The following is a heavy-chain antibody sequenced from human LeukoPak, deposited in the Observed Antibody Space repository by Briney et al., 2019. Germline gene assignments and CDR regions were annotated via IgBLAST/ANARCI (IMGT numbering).Heavy chain of an antibody. J-gene: IGHJ6*03. CDR2: IYYSGST. CDR1: GGSISSYY. D-gene: IGHD3-16*01. CDR3: ARMGQFDYYYYYMDV. Sequence: PSETLSLTCTVSGGSISSYYWSWIRQPPGKGLEWIGYIYYSGSTNYNPSLKSRVTISVDTSKNQFSLKLSSVTAADTAVYYCARMGQFDYYYYYMDVWGKGTTVTVSS. V-gene: IGHV4-59*01.